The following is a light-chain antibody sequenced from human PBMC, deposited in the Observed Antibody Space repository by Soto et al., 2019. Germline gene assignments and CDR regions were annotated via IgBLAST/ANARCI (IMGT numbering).Light chain of an antibody. CDR2: EDN. CDR3: QPYDSNVV. V-gene: IGLV6-57*04. Sequence: NFMLTQPHSVSESPGKTVTISCTRSSGSIASNYVQWYQQRPGSAPTTVIYEDNQRPSGVPDRFSGSIDSSSNSASLTISGLKTEDEADYYCQPYDSNVVFGGGTKLTVL. CDR1: SGSIASNY. J-gene: IGLJ2*01.